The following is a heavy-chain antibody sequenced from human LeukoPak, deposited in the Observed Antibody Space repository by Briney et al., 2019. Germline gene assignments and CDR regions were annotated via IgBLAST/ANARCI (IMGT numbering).Heavy chain of an antibody. J-gene: IGHJ5*02. D-gene: IGHD2-2*02. CDR3: ARGLKKDIVVVPAAINWFDP. CDR1: GGSFSGYY. CDR2: INHSGST. Sequence: PSETLSLTCAVYGGSFSGYYWSWIRQPPGKGLEWIGEINHSGSTNYNPSLKSRVTISVDTSKNQFSLKLSSVTAADTAVYYCARGLKKDIVVVPAAINWFDPWGQGTLVTVSS. V-gene: IGHV4-34*01.